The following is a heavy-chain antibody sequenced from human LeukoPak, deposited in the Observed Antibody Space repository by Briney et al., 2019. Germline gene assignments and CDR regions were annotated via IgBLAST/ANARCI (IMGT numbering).Heavy chain of an antibody. CDR3: IREVQVRASASLGL. CDR1: GFTFSGFW. CDR2: INSAGTAI. V-gene: IGHV3-74*01. Sequence: GGSLRLSCAASGFTFSGFWMHWVRQVPGEGLEWVTRINSAGTAINYADSVKGRFTISRDNAGNTLHLQMNNLSLEDTAVYFCIREVQVRASASLGLWGRGTLVTVS. J-gene: IGHJ4*01. D-gene: IGHD1-1*01.